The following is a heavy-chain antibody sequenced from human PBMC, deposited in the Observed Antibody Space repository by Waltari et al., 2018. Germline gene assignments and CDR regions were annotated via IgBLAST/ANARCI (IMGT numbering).Heavy chain of an antibody. D-gene: IGHD6-13*01. CDR1: GGTFSSYA. CDR2: IIPIFGTA. J-gene: IGHJ4*02. CDR3: ARGLLIEQQLPALYYFDY. Sequence: QVQLVQSGAEVKKPGSSVKVSCKASGGTFSSYAISWVRQAPGQGLEWMGGIIPIFGTANYAQKFQGRVTITTDESTSTAYMELSSLRSEDTAVYYCARGLLIEQQLPALYYFDYWGQGTLVTVSS. V-gene: IGHV1-69*05.